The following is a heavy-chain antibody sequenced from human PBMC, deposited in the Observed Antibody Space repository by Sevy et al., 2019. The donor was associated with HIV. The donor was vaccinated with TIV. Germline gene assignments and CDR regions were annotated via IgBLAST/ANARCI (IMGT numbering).Heavy chain of an antibody. CDR1: GFTFITYA. J-gene: IGHJ3*02. CDR2: IYGSGGAT. CDR3: AGGRYDSSGSFDAFDI. V-gene: IGHV3-23*01. D-gene: IGHD3-22*01. Sequence: GSLRLSCKPSGFTFITYAMNWVRQAPGKGLEWVSTIYGSGGATYYADSVKGRFTISRDNSKNTLYLQMNGLRTEDWAVYYCAGGRYDSSGSFDAFDIWGQGTMVTVSS.